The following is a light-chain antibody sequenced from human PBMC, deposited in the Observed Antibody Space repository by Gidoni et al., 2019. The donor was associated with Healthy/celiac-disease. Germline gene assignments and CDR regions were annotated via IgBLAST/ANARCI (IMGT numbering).Light chain of an antibody. CDR3: QQRFT. J-gene: IGKJ4*01. CDR1: QSVSSY. V-gene: IGKV3-11*01. CDR2: DAS. Sequence: DIVLTQSPATLSLSPGERATLPCRASQSVSSYLAWYQQKPGQAPRLLIYDASNRATGIPARFSGSGSGTDFTLTISSLVPEDFAVYDCQQRFTFGGGTKVEIK.